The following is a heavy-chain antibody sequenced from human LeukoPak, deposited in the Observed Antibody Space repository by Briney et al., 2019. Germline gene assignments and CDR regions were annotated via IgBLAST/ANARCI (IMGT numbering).Heavy chain of an antibody. D-gene: IGHD2-21*01. CDR3: ARDLRSCSGGECYEYKWFDP. V-gene: IGHV3-53*04. J-gene: IGHJ5*02. Sequence: PGESLRLSCTASGFTVSSSYMTWVRQAPGKGLEWVAFIYGGGSTHYSESVRGRFTISRHNSNNTLYLQMGSLRPEDTGVYYCARDLRSCSGGECYEYKWFDPWGQGTLVTVSS. CDR1: GFTVSSSY. CDR2: IYGGGST.